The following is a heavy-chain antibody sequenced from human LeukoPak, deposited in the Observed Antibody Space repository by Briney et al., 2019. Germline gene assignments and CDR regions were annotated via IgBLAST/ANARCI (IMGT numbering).Heavy chain of an antibody. Sequence: GGSLRLSCAASGFTFSRYSMHWVRQAPGKGLEYVSAISNNGGSTYYAKSVKGRFTISRDNSKNTLYLQMNSLRAEDTAVYYCARDLGIIAVAGTGWDAFDIWGQGTMVTVSS. CDR2: ISNNGGST. V-gene: IGHV3-64*01. CDR1: GFTFSRYS. D-gene: IGHD6-19*01. J-gene: IGHJ3*02. CDR3: ARDLGIIAVAGTGWDAFDI.